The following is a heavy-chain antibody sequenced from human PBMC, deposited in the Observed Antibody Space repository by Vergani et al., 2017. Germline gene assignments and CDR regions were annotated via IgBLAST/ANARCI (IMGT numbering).Heavy chain of an antibody. CDR2: IYTSGST. V-gene: IGHV4-4*07. CDR3: ARDGEYGDSAFDAFDI. J-gene: IGHJ3*02. Sequence: QVQLQESGPGLVKPSETLSLTCTVSGGSISSYYWSWIRQPAGKGLEWIGRIYTSGSTNYNPSLKSRVTISVDTSKNQFSLKLSSVTAADTAVYYCARDGEYGDSAFDAFDIWGQGTMVTVSS. D-gene: IGHD4-17*01. CDR1: GGSISSYY.